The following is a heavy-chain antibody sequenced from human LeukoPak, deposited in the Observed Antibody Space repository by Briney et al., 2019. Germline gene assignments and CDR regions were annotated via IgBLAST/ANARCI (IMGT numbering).Heavy chain of an antibody. CDR1: GGTFSSYA. D-gene: IGHD6-19*01. CDR2: IIPIFGTA. CDR3: ARARGEWLGPDYYYYMDV. J-gene: IGHJ6*03. Sequence: SVKVSCKASGGTFSSYAISWVRQAPGQGLEWMGGIIPIFGTANYAQKFQGRVTITTDESTSTAYMELSSLRSEDTAVYYCARARGEWLGPDYYYYMDVWGKGTTVTVSS. V-gene: IGHV1-69*05.